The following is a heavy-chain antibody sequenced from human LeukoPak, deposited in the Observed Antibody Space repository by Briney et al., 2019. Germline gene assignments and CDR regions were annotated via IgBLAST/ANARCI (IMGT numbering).Heavy chain of an antibody. V-gene: IGHV5-10-1*01. J-gene: IGHJ6*04. CDR3: ERRKWVRRDYDGREV. D-gene: IGHD1-26*01. Sequence: GESLRISCKGSGYSFTSYWISWVRQMPGKGLEWMGRIDHRESYTNYSPSFQGHVTFSAHKSISTAYLQWSSLKASDNAMDYCERRKWVRRDYDGREVWGKGTRVTVSS. CDR2: IDHRESYT. CDR1: GYSFTSYW.